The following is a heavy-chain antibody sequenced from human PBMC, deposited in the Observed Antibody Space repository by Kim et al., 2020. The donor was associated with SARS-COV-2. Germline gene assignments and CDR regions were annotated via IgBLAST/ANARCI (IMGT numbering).Heavy chain of an antibody. Sequence: SYSGSTHSNPSLKGQVTISVTTSKNPFSLKLSSVTAADTAVCYCARGFDPWGQGTLVTVSS. CDR2: SYSGST. CDR3: ARGFDP. J-gene: IGHJ5*02. V-gene: IGHV4-59*08.